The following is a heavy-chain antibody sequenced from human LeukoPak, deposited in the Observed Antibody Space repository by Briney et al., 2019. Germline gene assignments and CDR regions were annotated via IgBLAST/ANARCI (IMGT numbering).Heavy chain of an antibody. V-gene: IGHV4-61*09. CDR1: GGSISSGTYY. Sequence: SETLSLTCTVSGGSISSGTYYWSWIRQPAGKELEWIGHIYSSGSTNYNPSLKSRVTISVDTSKNQFSLKLTSVTAADTAVYYCARESSGYDFTYHYYYMDVWGKGTTVTVSS. CDR2: IYSSGST. J-gene: IGHJ6*03. CDR3: ARESSGYDFTYHYYYMDV. D-gene: IGHD5-12*01.